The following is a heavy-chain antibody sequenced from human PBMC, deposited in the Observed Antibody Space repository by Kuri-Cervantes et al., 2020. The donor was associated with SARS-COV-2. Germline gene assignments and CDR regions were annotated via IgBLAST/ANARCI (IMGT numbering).Heavy chain of an antibody. D-gene: IGHD6-19*01. CDR3: ARHSRLVDFDY. CDR1: GGSVSSGSYY. Sequence: SETLSLTCTVSGGSVSSGSYYWSWIRQPPGKGLEWIGYIYYSGSTNYNPSLKSRVTISVDTSKNQFSLKLSSVTAADTAVYYCARHSRLVDFDYWGQGTLVTVSS. CDR2: IYYSGST. V-gene: IGHV4-61*01. J-gene: IGHJ4*02.